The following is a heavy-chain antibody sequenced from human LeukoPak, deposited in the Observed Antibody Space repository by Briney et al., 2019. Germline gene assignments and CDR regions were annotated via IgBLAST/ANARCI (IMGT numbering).Heavy chain of an antibody. CDR3: ARCSSGHYDAFDI. CDR1: SGSISSYY. Sequence: SETLSLTCTVSSGSISSYYWSWIRQPPGKGLEWIGYIYYSGSTNYNPSLKSRVTISGDTSKNRFSLKLTSLTAADTAVYYCARCSSGHYDAFDIWGQGTMVTVSS. V-gene: IGHV4-59*12. CDR2: IYYSGST. J-gene: IGHJ3*02. D-gene: IGHD3-22*01.